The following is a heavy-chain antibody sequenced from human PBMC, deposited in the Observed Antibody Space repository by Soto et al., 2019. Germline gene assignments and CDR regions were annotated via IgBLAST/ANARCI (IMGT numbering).Heavy chain of an antibody. CDR1: GFTFSSYG. J-gene: IGHJ4*02. V-gene: IGHV3-33*01. CDR3: ARDGDVNTGFGKDY. CDR2: IWHDGGNK. D-gene: IGHD3-16*01. Sequence: QVQLVESGGGVVQPGRSLRLSCAASGFTFSSYGMHWVRQAPGKGLEWVAFIWHDGGNKFYAESVKGRFTISRDNSKNTLYRQMTSLSAEDTAMYYCARDGDVNTGFGKDYWGQGTLVTVSS.